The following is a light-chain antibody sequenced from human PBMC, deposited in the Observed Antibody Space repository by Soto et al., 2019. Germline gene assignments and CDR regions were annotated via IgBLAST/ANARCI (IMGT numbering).Light chain of an antibody. Sequence: QSALTQPASVSGSPGQSITVSCTGTSSDVGAYNLVSWYQQHPGKAPRLIIYEGTKRPSGISDRFSGSKSDTTASLTISGLQPEDEADYYCSAYSDIDTKVFGTGTKLTVL. J-gene: IGLJ1*01. CDR3: SAYSDIDTKV. V-gene: IGLV2-14*02. CDR2: EGT. CDR1: SSDVGAYNL.